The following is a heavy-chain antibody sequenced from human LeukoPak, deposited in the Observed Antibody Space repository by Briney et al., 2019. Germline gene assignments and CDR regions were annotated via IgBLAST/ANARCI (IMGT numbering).Heavy chain of an antibody. J-gene: IGHJ3*02. CDR3: ARQETSSYNGAFDI. Sequence: GGSLRLSCAASGFTFSSYSMNWVRQAPGKGLEWVSSISSSSSYIYYADSVKGRFTISRDNAKNSLNLQMNSLRADDTAVYHCARQETSSYNGAFDIWGQGTMVTVSS. CDR2: ISSSSSYI. CDR1: GFTFSSYS. V-gene: IGHV3-21*01. D-gene: IGHD1-1*01.